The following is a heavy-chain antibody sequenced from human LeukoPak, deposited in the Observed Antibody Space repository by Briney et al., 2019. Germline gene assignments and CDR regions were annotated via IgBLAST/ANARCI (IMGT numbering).Heavy chain of an antibody. Sequence: GGSLRLSCAASGFTFSSYAMHWVRQAPGKGLEWVSSISSSSSYIYYADSVKGRFTISRDNAKNSLYLQMNSLRAEDTAVYYCAKRQWLTRWGQGTLVTVSS. CDR2: ISSSSSYI. J-gene: IGHJ4*02. CDR1: GFTFSSYA. D-gene: IGHD6-19*01. CDR3: AKRQWLTR. V-gene: IGHV3-21*01.